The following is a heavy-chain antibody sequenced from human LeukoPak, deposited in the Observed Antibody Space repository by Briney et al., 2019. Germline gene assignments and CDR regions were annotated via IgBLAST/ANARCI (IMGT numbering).Heavy chain of an antibody. D-gene: IGHD3-10*01. Sequence: ASVKVSCKASGGTFSSYAISWVRQAPGQGLEWMGGIIPIFGTANYAQKFQGRVTITADESTSTASMELSSLRSEDAAVYYCARAGSTYYYGSGSYSGDWFDPWGQGTLVTVSS. CDR2: IIPIFGTA. CDR3: ARAGSTYYYGSGSYSGDWFDP. CDR1: GGTFSSYA. V-gene: IGHV1-69*01. J-gene: IGHJ5*02.